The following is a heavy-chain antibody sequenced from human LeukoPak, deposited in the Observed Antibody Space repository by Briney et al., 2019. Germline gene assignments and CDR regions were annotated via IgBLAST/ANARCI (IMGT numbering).Heavy chain of an antibody. CDR3: ARDRSSTLGITMVRGDHAFDI. Sequence: GASVKVSCKASGYTFTSYYMHWVRRAPGQGLEWMGIINPSGGSTSYAQKFQGRVTMTRDMSTSTVYMELSSLRSEDTAVYYCARDRSSTLGITMVRGDHAFDIWGQGTMVTVSS. CDR2: INPSGGST. D-gene: IGHD3-10*01. CDR1: GYTFTSYY. J-gene: IGHJ3*02. V-gene: IGHV1-46*01.